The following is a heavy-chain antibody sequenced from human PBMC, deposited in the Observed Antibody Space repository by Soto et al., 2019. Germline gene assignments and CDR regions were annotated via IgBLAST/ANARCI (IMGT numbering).Heavy chain of an antibody. J-gene: IGHJ5*02. V-gene: IGHV3-64D*06. D-gene: IGHD4-17*01. CDR3: VHPRSTVQIPPT. CDR2: ISSNGDST. CDR1: VFTFSMFS. Sequence: WGSLRLSCSASVFTFSMFSMHWFRQAPGKGLEYVSGISSNGDSTYYADSVKGRFTISRDNSKNTLYLQMSSLRAVDTAVYYCVHPRSTVQIPPTWGQGTLVTVSS.